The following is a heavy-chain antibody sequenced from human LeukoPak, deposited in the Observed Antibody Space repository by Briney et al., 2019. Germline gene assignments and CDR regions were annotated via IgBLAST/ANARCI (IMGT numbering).Heavy chain of an antibody. CDR1: GFTFSSYW. CDR3: ARDNGYSYGLYYYYYGMDV. CDR2: IKQDGSEK. D-gene: IGHD5-18*01. J-gene: IGHJ6*02. V-gene: IGHV3-7*01. Sequence: GGSLRLSCAASGFTFSSYWMSWVRQAPGKGLEWVANIKQDGSEKYYVDSVKGRFTISRDNAKNSLYLQMNSLRAEDTAVYYCARDNGYSYGLYYYYYGMDVWGQGITVTVSS.